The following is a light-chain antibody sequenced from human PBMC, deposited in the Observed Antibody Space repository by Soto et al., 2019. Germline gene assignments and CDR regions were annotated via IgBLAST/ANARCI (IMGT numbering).Light chain of an antibody. CDR3: QQSSSYPWT. CDR1: QSISPY. Sequence: DIQMTQSPSTLSASAGDRVTITCRASQSISPYLAWYQQKPGKAPKLLIYMASSLQSGVPSRFSGSGSGTEFTLTISSLQHDDFATYYCQQSSSYPWTFGRGTQVDIK. V-gene: IGKV1-5*03. CDR2: MAS. J-gene: IGKJ1*01.